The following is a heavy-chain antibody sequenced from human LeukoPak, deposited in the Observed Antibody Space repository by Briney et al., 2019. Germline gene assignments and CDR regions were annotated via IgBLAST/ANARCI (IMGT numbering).Heavy chain of an antibody. CDR1: GYTFNGYY. Sequence: ASVKVSCKASGYTFNGYYMHWVRQAPGQGLEWMGWMNPNSGNTGYAQKFQGRVTITRNTSISTAYMELSSLRSEDTAVYYCARGWPTSGDYAGAFDYWGQGTLVTVSS. J-gene: IGHJ4*02. CDR3: ARGWPTSGDYAGAFDY. V-gene: IGHV1-8*03. D-gene: IGHD4-17*01. CDR2: MNPNSGNT.